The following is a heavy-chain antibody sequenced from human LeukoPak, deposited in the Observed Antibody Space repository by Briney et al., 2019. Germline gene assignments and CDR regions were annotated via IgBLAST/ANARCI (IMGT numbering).Heavy chain of an antibody. V-gene: IGHV4-59*01. CDR2: IYYSGST. CDR3: ARLMVRGVSYIDY. CDR1: GGSISSYY. D-gene: IGHD3-10*01. Sequence: SETLSLTCTVSGGSISSYYWSWIRQPPGKGLEWIGYIYYSGSTNYNPSLKSRVTISVDTSKNRFSLKLSSVTAADTAVYYCARLMVRGVSYIDYWGQGTLVTVSS. J-gene: IGHJ4*02.